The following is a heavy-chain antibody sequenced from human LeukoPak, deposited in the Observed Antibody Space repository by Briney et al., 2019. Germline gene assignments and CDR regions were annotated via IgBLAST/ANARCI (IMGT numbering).Heavy chain of an antibody. J-gene: IGHJ4*02. D-gene: IGHD5-24*01. CDR1: GGSFSGYY. Sequence: PSETLSLTCAVYGGSFSGYYWSWIRQPPGKGLEWIGEINHSGSTNYNPSLKSRVTISVDTSKNQFSLKLSSVTAADTAVYYCARGWLQFRSFGYWGQGTLVTVSS. CDR2: INHSGST. V-gene: IGHV4-34*01. CDR3: ARGWLQFRSFGY.